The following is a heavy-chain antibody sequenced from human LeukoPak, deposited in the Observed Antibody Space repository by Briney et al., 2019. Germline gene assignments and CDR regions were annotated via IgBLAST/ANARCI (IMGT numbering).Heavy chain of an antibody. CDR3: ARERPDYDFWSGYMDV. D-gene: IGHD3-3*01. V-gene: IGHV3-21*04. Sequence: GGSLRLSCAASGFTFSSYSMNWVRQAPGKGLEWVSSISSSSSYIYYADSVKGRFTISRDNAKNSLYLQMNSLRAEDTAVYYCARERPDYDFWSGYMDVWGKGTTVTVSS. CDR2: ISSSSSYI. J-gene: IGHJ6*03. CDR1: GFTFSSYS.